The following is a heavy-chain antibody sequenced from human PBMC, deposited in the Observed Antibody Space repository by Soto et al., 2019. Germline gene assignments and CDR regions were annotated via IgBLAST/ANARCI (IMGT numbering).Heavy chain of an antibody. CDR3: ARQPVPFGEVTLNYFDY. J-gene: IGHJ4*02. CDR1: GYSFTSYW. D-gene: IGHD3-3*01. CDR2: IYPGDSDT. Sequence: PGETLKISCKGSGYSFTSYWIGWVRQMPGKGLEWMGIIYPGDSDTRYSPSFQGQVTISADKSISTAYLQWSSLKASDTAMYYCARQPVPFGEVTLNYFDYWGQGTLVTVSS. V-gene: IGHV5-51*01.